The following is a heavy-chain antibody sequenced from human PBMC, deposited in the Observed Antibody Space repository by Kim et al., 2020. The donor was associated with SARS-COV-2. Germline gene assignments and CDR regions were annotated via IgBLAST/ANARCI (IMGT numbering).Heavy chain of an antibody. CDR3: ARAPADILTAFFVSPFDF. J-gene: IGHJ4*02. D-gene: IGHD3-9*01. CDR1: GASINSYHYY. CDR2: VYYTGST. V-gene: IGHV4-39*01. Sequence: SETLSLTCTVFGASINSYHYYWGWLRQPPGKGLEWIGTVYYTGSTYYNPSLKSRVTISVDTSGKQFSLKLNSVTAADTAFYYCARAPADILTAFFVSPFDFWGQGILVTVSS.